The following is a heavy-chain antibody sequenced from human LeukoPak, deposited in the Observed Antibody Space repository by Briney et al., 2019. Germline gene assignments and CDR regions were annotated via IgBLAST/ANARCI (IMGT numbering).Heavy chain of an antibody. Sequence: PSETLALTCSVSGYSISSGYFWYWLWQPPGKGLEWIGSIYHIGNTYYTPSLKSRVTISVDTSKNQFSLKLTSVTAADTAVYYCATEGGTSYSFDYWGQGALVTVSS. J-gene: IGHJ4*02. CDR3: ATEGGTSYSFDY. V-gene: IGHV4-38-2*01. D-gene: IGHD2-2*01. CDR1: GYSISSGYF. CDR2: IYHIGNT.